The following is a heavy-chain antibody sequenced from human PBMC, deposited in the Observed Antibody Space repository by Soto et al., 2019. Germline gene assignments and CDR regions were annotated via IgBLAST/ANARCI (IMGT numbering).Heavy chain of an antibody. D-gene: IGHD1-1*01. CDR2: IISSDDT. J-gene: IGHJ4*02. V-gene: IGHV3-23*01. CDR1: GFTFSNHV. CDR3: AREGLERLFNFDY. Sequence: EVQLLESGGGLVQPGGSLRLSCEASGFTFSNHVMTWVRQAPGKGLEWVSGIISSDDTYYADSVKGRFTISRDNSVNTLFLQMNSLRVDDTAVYYCAREGLERLFNFDYWGQGTLVTVSS.